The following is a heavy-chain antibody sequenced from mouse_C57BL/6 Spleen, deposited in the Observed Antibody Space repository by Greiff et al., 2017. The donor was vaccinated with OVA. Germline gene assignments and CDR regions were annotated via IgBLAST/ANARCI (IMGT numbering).Heavy chain of an antibody. CDR1: GYTFTSYW. Sequence: QVQLQQPGAELVRPGSSVKLSCKASGYTFTSYWMHWVKQRPIQGLEWIGNIDPSDSETHYNQKFKDKATLTVDKSSSTAYMQLSSLTSEDSAVYYCARLGLGPDFDYWGQGTTLTVSS. J-gene: IGHJ2*01. CDR3: ARLGLGPDFDY. D-gene: IGHD4-1*01. CDR2: IDPSDSET. V-gene: IGHV1-52*01.